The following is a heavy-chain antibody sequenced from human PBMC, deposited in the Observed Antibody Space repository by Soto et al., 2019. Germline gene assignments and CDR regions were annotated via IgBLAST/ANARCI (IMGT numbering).Heavy chain of an antibody. J-gene: IGHJ6*02. D-gene: IGHD4-17*01. Sequence: WASVKVSCKASGGTFSSYAISWVRQAPGQGLEWMGGIIPIFGTANYAQKFQGRVAITADESTSTAYMELSSLRSEDTAVYYCARVGTVTAHYYYYYGMDVWGQGTTVTVSS. V-gene: IGHV1-69*13. CDR3: ARVGTVTAHYYYYYGMDV. CDR2: IIPIFGTA. CDR1: GGTFSSYA.